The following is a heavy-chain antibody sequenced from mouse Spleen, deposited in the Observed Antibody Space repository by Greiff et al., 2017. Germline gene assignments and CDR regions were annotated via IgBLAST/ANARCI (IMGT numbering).Heavy chain of an antibody. CDR3: ARDDGAY. V-gene: IGHV5-4*01. D-gene: IGHD2-3*01. Sequence: EVQLVESGGGLVKPGGSLKLSCAASGFTFSSYAMSWVRQTPEKRLEWVATISDGGSYTYYPDNVKGRFTISRDNAKNNLYLQMSHLKSEDTAMYYCARDDGAYWGQGTLVTVSA. J-gene: IGHJ3*01. CDR1: GFTFSSYA. CDR2: ISDGGSYT.